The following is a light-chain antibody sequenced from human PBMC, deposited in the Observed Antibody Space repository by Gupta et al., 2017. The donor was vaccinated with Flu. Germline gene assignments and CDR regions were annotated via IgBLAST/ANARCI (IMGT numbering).Light chain of an antibody. J-gene: IGKJ2*01. CDR2: TAS. V-gene: IGKV1-39*01. CDR1: QSISNY. Sequence: DRQMAHTLSSLSVSVGDRVSITCRASQSISNYLNWYQQKPGKAPNLLIYTASSLESGVPSRFSGSRSGTDFTLTISSLQTEDVATYYCQQSYSTPYTFGQGTKLEIK. CDR3: QQSYSTPYT.